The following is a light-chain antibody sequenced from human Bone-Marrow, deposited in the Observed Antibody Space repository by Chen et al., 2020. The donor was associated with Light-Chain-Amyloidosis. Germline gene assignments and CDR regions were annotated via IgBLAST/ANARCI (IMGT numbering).Light chain of an antibody. CDR3: SAWDDSLSAVV. J-gene: IGLJ2*01. CDR1: SSNIGSNY. Sequence: QSVLTQPPSASGTPGQRVTISCSGTSSNIGSNYIYWYQQFPGTAPKPLIYRNNQRHSGVTARFSGSKSGTSASLAISGLRTEDEADYYCSAWDDSLSAVVFGGWTKLTVL. V-gene: IGLV1-47*01. CDR2: RNN.